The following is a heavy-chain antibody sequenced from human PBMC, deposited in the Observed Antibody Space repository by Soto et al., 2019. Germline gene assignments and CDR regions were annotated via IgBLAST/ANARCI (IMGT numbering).Heavy chain of an antibody. CDR3: ASLYSSSWFSPFFDY. Sequence: GASVKVSCTASAYTFTSYGISQVPQAPGQGLEWMGGIIPINGKANYAQKFQGRVTITTDESTSTAYMELRSLRSDDTAVYYCASLYSSSWFSPFFDYWGQGTLVTVSS. J-gene: IGHJ4*02. D-gene: IGHD6-13*01. V-gene: IGHV1-18*01. CDR1: AYTFTSYG. CDR2: IIPINGKA.